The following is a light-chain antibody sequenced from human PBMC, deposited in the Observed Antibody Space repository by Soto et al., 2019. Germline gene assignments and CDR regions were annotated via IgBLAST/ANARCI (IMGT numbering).Light chain of an antibody. CDR3: QKYKSAPWT. CDR1: QGISNY. J-gene: IGKJ1*01. CDR2: VAS. Sequence: DIQMTQSPSSLSASVGDRVTITCRASQGISNYLAWYQQQPGKVPKLLIYVASTLQSRVPSRFSGSGSGTDFTLTISSLQPEDVATYYCQKYKSAPWTFGQGTKAEIK. V-gene: IGKV1-27*01.